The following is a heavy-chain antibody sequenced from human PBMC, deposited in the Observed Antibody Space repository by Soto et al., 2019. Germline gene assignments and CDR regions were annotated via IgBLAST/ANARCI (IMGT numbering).Heavy chain of an antibody. J-gene: IGHJ6*02. CDR3: ARASSSWPPDGMDV. V-gene: IGHV3-33*01. D-gene: IGHD6-13*01. Sequence: QVQLVESGGGVVQPGRSLRLSCAASGFTFSSYGMHWVRQAPGKGLEWVAVIWYDGSNKYYADSVKGRFTISRDNSKNTLYLQMNSLRAEDTAVDYCARASSSWPPDGMDVWGQGTTVTVSS. CDR1: GFTFSSYG. CDR2: IWYDGSNK.